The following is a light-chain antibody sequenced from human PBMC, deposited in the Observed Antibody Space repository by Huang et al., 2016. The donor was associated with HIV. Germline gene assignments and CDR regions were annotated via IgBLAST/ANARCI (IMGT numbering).Light chain of an antibody. J-gene: IGKJ5*01. CDR1: QGIGYH. CDR3: QQYNTYPPT. CDR2: AAA. V-gene: IGKV1-16*02. Sequence: DIQMTQSPSSLSASVGDRVTITCRASQGIGYHLAWFKQEPGKAPKSLSYAAASLQSGGPSKFSGSGSGTDFTLTINSLQPEDFATYYCQQYNTYPPTFGQGTRLEIK.